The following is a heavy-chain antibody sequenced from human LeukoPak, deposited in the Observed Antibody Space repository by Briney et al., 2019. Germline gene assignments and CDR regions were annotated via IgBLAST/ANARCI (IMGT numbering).Heavy chain of an antibody. CDR2: IDYSVST. J-gene: IGHJ4*02. CDR3: ARGRTYATRFDY. CDR1: GGSISSYY. V-gene: IGHV4-59*01. D-gene: IGHD2-2*01. Sequence: SETLSLTCTVSGGSISSYYWTWIRQPPGKGLQWIGYIDYSVSTNYNPSLKSRVTISVDTSKSQFSLRVNSVTAADTAVYYCARGRTYATRFDYWGRGTLVTVSS.